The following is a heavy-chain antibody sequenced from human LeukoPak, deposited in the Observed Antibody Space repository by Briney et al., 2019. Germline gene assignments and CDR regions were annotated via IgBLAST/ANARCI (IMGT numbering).Heavy chain of an antibody. CDR3: ARAVSSSWPYFDY. J-gene: IGHJ4*02. CDR1: GFTFSSYG. CDR2: ISYDGSNK. D-gene: IGHD6-13*01. V-gene: IGHV3-30*03. Sequence: GGSLRLSCAASGFTFSSYGMHWVRQAPGKGLEWVAVISYDGSNKYYADSVKGRFTIPRDNSKNTLYLQMNSLRAGDTAVYYCARAVSSSWPYFDYWGQGTLVTVSS.